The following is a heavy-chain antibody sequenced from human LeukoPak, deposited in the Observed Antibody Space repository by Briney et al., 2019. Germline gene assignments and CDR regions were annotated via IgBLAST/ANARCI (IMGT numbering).Heavy chain of an antibody. CDR1: GYSFPNNW. CDR2: IWPGDSDI. J-gene: IGHJ2*01. CDR3: LRRTGWYFDL. V-gene: IGHV5-51*01. Sequence: GESLKISCKTSGYSFPNNWIGWVRQMPGEGLEWVALIWPGDSDIRYSPSFQGQVTIAADKSISTAYLQWNSLKPSDTAMYDCLRRTGWYFDLWGHGTLVTVSS.